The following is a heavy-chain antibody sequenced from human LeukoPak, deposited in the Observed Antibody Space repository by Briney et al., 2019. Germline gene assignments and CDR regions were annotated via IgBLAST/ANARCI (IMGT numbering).Heavy chain of an antibody. J-gene: IGHJ1*01. V-gene: IGHV3-64D*06. CDR2: ISSAGGTT. Sequence: PGGSLRLSCSASGFTFRDYPIHWVRQAPGEGLQYVSAISSAGGTTYYADSVRGGFTISRDNSKNTLYLQMSSLRAGDTALYYCVKVGDSGYGEYYQHWGQGTLVPVSS. D-gene: IGHD5-12*01. CDR3: VKVGDSGYGEYYQH. CDR1: GFTFRDYP.